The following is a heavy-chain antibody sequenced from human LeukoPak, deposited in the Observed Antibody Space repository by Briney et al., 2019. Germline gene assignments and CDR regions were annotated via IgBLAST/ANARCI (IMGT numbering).Heavy chain of an antibody. Sequence: GASVKVSCKASGGTFSSYAISWVRQAPGQGLEWMGRIIPIFGTANYAQKFQGRVTITTDESTSTAYMELSSLRSEDTPVYYCAREDTAMVGSYWGQGTLVTVSS. CDR2: IIPIFGTA. D-gene: IGHD5-18*01. J-gene: IGHJ4*02. V-gene: IGHV1-69*05. CDR3: AREDTAMVGSY. CDR1: GGTFSSYA.